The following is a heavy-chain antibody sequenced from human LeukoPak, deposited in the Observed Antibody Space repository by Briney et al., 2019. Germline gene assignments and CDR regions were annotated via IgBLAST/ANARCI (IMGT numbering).Heavy chain of an antibody. CDR2: INSDGSWT. J-gene: IGHJ4*02. D-gene: IGHD2-2*01. CDR3: VSFYETY. Sequence: GGSLRLSCAASGNYWMHWVRQAPGKGLVWVSHINSDGSWTSYADSVKGRFTIAKDNAKNTVYLQMNNLRAEDTAVYYCVSFYETYWGRGTLVTVSS. V-gene: IGHV3-74*01. CDR1: GNYW.